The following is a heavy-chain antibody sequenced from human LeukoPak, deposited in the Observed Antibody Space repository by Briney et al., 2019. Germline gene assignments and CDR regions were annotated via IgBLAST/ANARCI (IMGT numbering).Heavy chain of an antibody. Sequence: ASVKVSCKASGYTFTSYGISWVRQAPGQGLEWMGWIKPSSGGTNYAQSFQGRVTMTRDTSLNTAYMALSGLRSDDTAVYYCARDGSGTYYGDYWGQGTLVTVSS. J-gene: IGHJ4*02. CDR3: ARDGSGTYYGDY. CDR2: IKPSSGGT. V-gene: IGHV1-2*02. D-gene: IGHD2-15*01. CDR1: GYTFTSYG.